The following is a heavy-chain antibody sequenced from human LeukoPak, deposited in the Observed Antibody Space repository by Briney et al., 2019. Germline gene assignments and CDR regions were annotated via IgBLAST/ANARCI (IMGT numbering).Heavy chain of an antibody. J-gene: IGHJ4*02. CDR3: ARRPTVYYYDSSGEDY. V-gene: IGHV4-34*01. CDR2: INHSGST. Sequence: SETLSLTCAVYGGSFSGYYWSWIRQPPGKGLEWIGEINHSGSTNYNPSLKSRVTISVDTSKNQFSLKLSSVTAADTAVYYCARRPTVYYYDSSGEDYWGQGTLVTVSS. CDR1: GGSFSGYY. D-gene: IGHD3-22*01.